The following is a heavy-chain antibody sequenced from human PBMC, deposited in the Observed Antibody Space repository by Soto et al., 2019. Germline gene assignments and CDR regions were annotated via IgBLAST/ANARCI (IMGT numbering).Heavy chain of an antibody. CDR2: IYHSGST. J-gene: IGHJ6*02. Sequence: SETLSLTCSVSGDSISDYYWSWIRQPPGKGLEWIGYIYHSGSTYYNPSLKSRVTISVDTSKNQFSLKLRSLTAADTAAYYCARATRSFIHVCGQGTTVTVSS. CDR3: ARATRSFIHV. D-gene: IGHD3-16*01. V-gene: IGHV4-59*12. CDR1: GDSISDYY.